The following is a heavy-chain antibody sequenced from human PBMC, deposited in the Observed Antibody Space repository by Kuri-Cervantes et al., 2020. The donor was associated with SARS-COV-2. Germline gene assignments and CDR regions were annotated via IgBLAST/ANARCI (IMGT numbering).Heavy chain of an antibody. D-gene: IGHD3-16*01. Sequence: LSLTCTASGFIFSDYYMTWIRQAPGKGLEWVSNIGPSGTTKYYADSVKGRFTISRDNAKNSLYLQMNSLRAEDTAVYYCARRCRVLDDGDAFDIWGQGTMVTVSS. CDR1: GFIFSDYY. J-gene: IGHJ3*02. V-gene: IGHV3-11*04. CDR3: ARRCRVLDDGDAFDI. CDR2: IGPSGTTK.